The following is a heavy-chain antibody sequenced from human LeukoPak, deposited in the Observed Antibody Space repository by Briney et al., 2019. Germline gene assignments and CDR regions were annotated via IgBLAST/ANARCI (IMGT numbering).Heavy chain of an antibody. CDR2: INSDGSST. Sequence: PGGSLRLSCAASGFTFSSYEMNWVRQAPGKGLVWISRINSDGSSTSYADSVKGRFTISRDNAKNTLYLQMNSLRAEDTAVYYCVRLSWELGDGGVTWGQGTLVTVSS. D-gene: IGHD1-26*01. J-gene: IGHJ5*02. V-gene: IGHV3-74*01. CDR1: GFTFSSYE. CDR3: VRLSWELGDGGVT.